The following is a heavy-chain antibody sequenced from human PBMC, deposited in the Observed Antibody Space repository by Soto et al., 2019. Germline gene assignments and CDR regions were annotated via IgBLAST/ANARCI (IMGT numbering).Heavy chain of an antibody. CDR1: GFTFTNYA. CDR2: ISSDGNNK. CDR3: AKDQTFVGTAVWDI. Sequence: LMESGGGLVQPGRSLRLSCAASGFTFTNYAIHWVRQAPGKGLEWVALISSDGNNKHYADSVKGRFLISRDNSMNTVYLPWNNLRGGDTAIYYCAKDQTFVGTAVWDIWGQGTTVTVSS. V-gene: IGHV3-30*18. D-gene: IGHD2-21*02. J-gene: IGHJ6*02.